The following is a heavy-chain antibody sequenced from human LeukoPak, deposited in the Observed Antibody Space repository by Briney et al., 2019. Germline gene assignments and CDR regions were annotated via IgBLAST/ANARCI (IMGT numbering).Heavy chain of an antibody. CDR2: IYYSGST. J-gene: IGHJ4*02. CDR1: GGSISSGGYY. CDR3: ARWGPPILYYYDSSGYCFDY. V-gene: IGHV4-31*03. D-gene: IGHD3-22*01. Sequence: SETLSLTCTVSGGSISSGGYYRSWIRQHPGKGLEWIEYIYYSGSTYYNPSLKSRVTISVDTSKNQFSLKLSSVTAADAAVYYCARWGPPILYYYDSSGYCFDYWGQGTLVTVSS.